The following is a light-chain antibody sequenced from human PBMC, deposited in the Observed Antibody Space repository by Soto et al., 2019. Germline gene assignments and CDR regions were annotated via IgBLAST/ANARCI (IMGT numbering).Light chain of an antibody. V-gene: IGKV3-20*01. CDR1: QSVSNSY. CDR2: DAA. Sequence: EIVLTQSPGTLSLSPGEEATLSCRASQSVSNSYLAWYQQKPGQAPRLLIYDAASRASGIPDRFSGSGSATDFTLTIRRLEPEDFVVYYCQQYGSSPLTFGGGTKVEIK. CDR3: QQYGSSPLT. J-gene: IGKJ4*01.